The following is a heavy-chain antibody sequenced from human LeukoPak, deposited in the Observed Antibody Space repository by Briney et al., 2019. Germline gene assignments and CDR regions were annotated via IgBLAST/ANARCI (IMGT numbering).Heavy chain of an antibody. Sequence: GGSLRLSCAASGFTFSSYGMHWVRQAPGKGLEWVAVIWYDGSNKYYADSVKGRFTISRDNSKNTLYLQMNSLRAEDTAVYYCARETSSGWVNWFDPWGQGTLVTVSS. V-gene: IGHV3-33*01. CDR1: GFTFSSYG. J-gene: IGHJ5*02. D-gene: IGHD6-19*01. CDR3: ARETSSGWVNWFDP. CDR2: IWYDGSNK.